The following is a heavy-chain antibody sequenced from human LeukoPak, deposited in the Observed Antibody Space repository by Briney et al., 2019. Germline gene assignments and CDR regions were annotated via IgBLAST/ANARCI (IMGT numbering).Heavy chain of an antibody. J-gene: IGHJ6*03. Sequence: SETLSLTCTVSGGSISSGSYYWSWIRQPAGKGLEWIGRIYTSGGTNYNPSLKSRVTIPVDTSKNQFSLKLSSVTAADTAVYYCASGGVVPATYYYYYYMDVWGKGTTVTVSS. CDR1: GGSISSGSYY. D-gene: IGHD2-2*01. V-gene: IGHV4-61*02. CDR2: IYTSGGT. CDR3: ASGGVVPATYYYYYYMDV.